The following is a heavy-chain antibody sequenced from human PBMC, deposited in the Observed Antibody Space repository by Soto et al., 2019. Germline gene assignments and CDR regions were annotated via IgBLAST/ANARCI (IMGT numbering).Heavy chain of an antibody. V-gene: IGHV1-2*04. CDR1: GYTFTGYY. D-gene: IGHD2-2*01. CDR2: INPNSGGT. J-gene: IGHJ6*02. CDR3: ARSLGDCISTSCYGMDV. Sequence: ASVKVSCKASGYTFTGYYMHWVRQAPGQGLEWMGWINPNSGGTNYAQKFQGWVTMTRDTSISTAYMELSRLRSDDTAVYYCARSLGDCISTSCYGMDVWGQGTTVTVSS.